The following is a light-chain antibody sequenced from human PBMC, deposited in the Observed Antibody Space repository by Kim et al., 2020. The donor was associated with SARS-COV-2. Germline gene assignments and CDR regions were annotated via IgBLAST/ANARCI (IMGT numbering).Light chain of an antibody. V-gene: IGKV3-11*01. Sequence: EIVLTQSPATLSLSPGERATLSCRASQSVGSFLAWYQQKPGQAPRLLIHDASNRAPGIPARFSGSGSGTDFSLVISSLDHEDSAVYYCQQRARWPRTFGGGTKVDIK. CDR1: QSVGSF. J-gene: IGKJ4*01. CDR3: QQRARWPRT. CDR2: DAS.